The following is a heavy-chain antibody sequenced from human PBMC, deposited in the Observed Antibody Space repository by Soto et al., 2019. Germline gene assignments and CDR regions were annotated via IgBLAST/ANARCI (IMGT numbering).Heavy chain of an antibody. Sequence: GASVKVSCKASGYTFTSYGISWVRQAPGQGLEWMGWISAYNGNTNYAQKLQGRVTMTTDTSTSTAYMELRSLRSDDTAVYYCAREDRMYYYGSGTRAPPTGPDAFDIWGQGTMVTVSS. D-gene: IGHD3-10*01. CDR2: ISAYNGNT. CDR3: AREDRMYYYGSGTRAPPTGPDAFDI. CDR1: GYTFTSYG. J-gene: IGHJ3*02. V-gene: IGHV1-18*01.